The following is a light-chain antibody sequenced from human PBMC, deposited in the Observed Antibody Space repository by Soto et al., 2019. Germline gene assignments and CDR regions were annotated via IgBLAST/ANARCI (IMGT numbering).Light chain of an antibody. Sequence: EIVLTQSPGTLSLSPGERATLSCRASQSVSNNFLAWYQQKPGQAPRLLIYDTSIRATGIPDRFSGSGSGTDFTLTISRLEPEDFAVYHCQQYGGSPKTFGQGTKVEIK. CDR3: QQYGGSPKT. CDR2: DTS. J-gene: IGKJ1*01. CDR1: QSVSNNF. V-gene: IGKV3-20*01.